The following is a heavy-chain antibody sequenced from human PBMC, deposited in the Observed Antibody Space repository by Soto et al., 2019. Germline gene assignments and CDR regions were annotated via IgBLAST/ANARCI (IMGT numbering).Heavy chain of an antibody. V-gene: IGHV3-23*01. Sequence: GGSLRLSCAAPGFAFSSYAMSWVRQAPGKGLEWVSGISGSGISTYADSVKGRFTISRDNSKKTLYLQMNSLRVEDTAVYYCAKDGSRIAAPFVYWGQGTLVTVSS. J-gene: IGHJ4*02. CDR3: AKDGSRIAAPFVY. D-gene: IGHD6-13*01. CDR2: ISGSGIST. CDR1: GFAFSSYA.